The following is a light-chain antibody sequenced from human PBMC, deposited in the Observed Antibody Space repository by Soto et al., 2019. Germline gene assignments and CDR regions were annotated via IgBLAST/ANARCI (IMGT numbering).Light chain of an antibody. CDR2: GAS. Sequence: EIVMTQSPATLSVSPGERATLSCRASQSVSSNLAWYQQKPGQAPRLLIYGASTRATGIPARFSGSGSGTEFTPTISSLQSEDFAVYYCQQYGTFGQGTKVEIK. V-gene: IGKV3-15*01. CDR1: QSVSSN. CDR3: QQYGT. J-gene: IGKJ1*01.